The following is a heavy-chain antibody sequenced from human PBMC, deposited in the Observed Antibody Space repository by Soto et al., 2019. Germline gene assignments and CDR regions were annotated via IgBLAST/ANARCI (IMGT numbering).Heavy chain of an antibody. CDR2: ISYSGST. Sequence: WTWIRQPPGKGLEWIGFISYSGSTYYNPSLMSRVTMSADTSKNQFSLKLSSVTAADTAVYYCARRGYLGSEYYFDYWGQGTLVTVSS. J-gene: IGHJ4*02. D-gene: IGHD3-10*01. CDR3: ARRGYLGSEYYFDY. V-gene: IGHV4-59*08.